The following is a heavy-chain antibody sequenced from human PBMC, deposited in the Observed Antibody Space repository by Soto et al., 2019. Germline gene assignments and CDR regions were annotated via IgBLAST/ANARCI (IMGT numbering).Heavy chain of an antibody. Sequence: QVQLVQSGAEVTKPGSSVKVSCKASGGTFSSYAISWVRQAPGQGLEWMGWIIPIFGTANYAQKFQGRVTSTADESPSTAYMELSSLRSEDTAVYYCARGLWAAAGHDAFDIWGQWTMVTVSS. D-gene: IGHD6-13*01. CDR3: ARGLWAAAGHDAFDI. CDR2: IIPIFGTA. V-gene: IGHV1-69*01. CDR1: GGTFSSYA. J-gene: IGHJ3*02.